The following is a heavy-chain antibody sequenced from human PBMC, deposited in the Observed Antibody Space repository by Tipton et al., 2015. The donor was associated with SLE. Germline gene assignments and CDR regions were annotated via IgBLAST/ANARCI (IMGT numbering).Heavy chain of an antibody. CDR1: GGSIISYY. V-gene: IGHV4-59*08. CDR3: ARRRRAAAGRSYWYFDL. D-gene: IGHD6-13*01. Sequence: TLSLTCTVSGGSIISYYWSWIRQPPGKGLEWIGYIYYSGSTNYNPSLKSRVTISVDTSKNQFSLKLSSVTAADTAVYYCARRRRAAAGRSYWYFDLWGRGTLVTVSS. CDR2: IYYSGST. J-gene: IGHJ2*01.